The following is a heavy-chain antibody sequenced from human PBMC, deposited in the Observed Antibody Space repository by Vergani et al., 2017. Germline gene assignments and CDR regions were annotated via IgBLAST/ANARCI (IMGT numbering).Heavy chain of an antibody. V-gene: IGHV3-30*02. J-gene: IGHJ4*02. CDR3: AKEDVIAVGYFDY. D-gene: IGHD6-19*01. CDR1: GFTFSNFG. CDR2: IRYDGSNK. Sequence: QIQLVESGGGVVQPGGSLRLSCAASGFTFSNFGIHWVRQAPGKGLEWVAFIRYDGSNKYYADSVKGRFTISRDNSKNTLYLQMNSLRAEDTAVYYCAKEDVIAVGYFDYWGQGTLVTVSS.